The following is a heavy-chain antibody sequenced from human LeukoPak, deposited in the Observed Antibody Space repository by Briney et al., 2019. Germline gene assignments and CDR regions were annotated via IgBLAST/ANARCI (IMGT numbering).Heavy chain of an antibody. D-gene: IGHD1-26*01. J-gene: IGHJ3*01. Sequence: PSETLSLTCTISGGSITGSSYYWGWIRQSPGKGLEWIGNIYYSGSTYYNSSLKRRVTISIDTSKNHFSLRLTSVTASDTAVYYCAHFKGGSFDFWGQGTIVTVSS. V-gene: IGHV4-39*02. CDR2: IYYSGST. CDR3: AHFKGGSFDF. CDR1: GGSITGSSYY.